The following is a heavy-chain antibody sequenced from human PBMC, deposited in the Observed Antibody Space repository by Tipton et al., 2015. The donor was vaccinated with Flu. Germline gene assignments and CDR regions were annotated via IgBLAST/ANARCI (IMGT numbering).Heavy chain of an antibody. Sequence: LRLSCSVSGGSIRGYYWSWIRQPPGKGPEVIGHMFYSGSTNYNPSLKSRVTISIDTSKDLFSLKLTPVTAADTAVYYCARLASVNWFDPWGQGTLVTVSS. CDR1: GGSIRGYY. V-gene: IGHV4-59*08. CDR2: MFYSGST. J-gene: IGHJ5*02. CDR3: ARLASVNWFDP.